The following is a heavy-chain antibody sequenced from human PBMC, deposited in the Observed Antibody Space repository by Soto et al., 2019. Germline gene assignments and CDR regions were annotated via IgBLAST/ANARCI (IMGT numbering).Heavy chain of an antibody. CDR2: ISGSGGNT. CDR1: GFTFSSYA. J-gene: IGHJ6*02. D-gene: IGHD1-26*01. CDR3: AMLNSGSYSYHGMDV. V-gene: IGHV3-23*01. Sequence: EVPLLESGGDLVQPGGSLRLSCAASGFTFSSYAMNWVRQAPGKGLEWVSAISGSGGNTFYADSVKGRFTISRDNSRNTLFLQMHSLRAEDTAIYYCAMLNSGSYSYHGMDVWGQGTTATVSS.